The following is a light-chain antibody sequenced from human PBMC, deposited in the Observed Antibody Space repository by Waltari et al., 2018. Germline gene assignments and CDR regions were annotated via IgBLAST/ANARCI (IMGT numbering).Light chain of an antibody. CDR3: CSHAGSGTLV. Sequence: QSALTQPASVSGSPGQSITISCTGTSSDVGSYDLVSWYQQHPGKAPKRMIFEVSKRPSGVSNRFSGSKSGTTASLTISGLLAEDEADYYCCSHAGSGTLVFGGGTKLTVL. CDR2: EVS. V-gene: IGLV2-23*02. J-gene: IGLJ2*01. CDR1: SSDVGSYDL.